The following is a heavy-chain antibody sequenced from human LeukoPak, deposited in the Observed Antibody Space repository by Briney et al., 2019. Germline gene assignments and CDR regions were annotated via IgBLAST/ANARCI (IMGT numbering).Heavy chain of an antibody. V-gene: IGHV4-30-2*01. CDR3: ARGGMIVVPNWFDP. D-gene: IGHD3-22*01. J-gene: IGHJ5*02. Sequence: SETLSLTRAVSGGSISSGGYSWSWIRQPPGKGLEWIGYIYHSGSTYYNPSLKSRVTISVDRSKNQFSLKLSSVTAADTAVYYCARGGMIVVPNWFDPWGQGTLVTVSS. CDR2: IYHSGST. CDR1: GGSISSGGYS.